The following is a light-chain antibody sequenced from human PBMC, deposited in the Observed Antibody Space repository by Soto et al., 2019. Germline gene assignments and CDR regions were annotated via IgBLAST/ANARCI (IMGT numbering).Light chain of an antibody. CDR1: SSNIGNNY. J-gene: IGLJ1*01. CDR3: GTWDSSLSADV. Sequence: QSVLTQPPSVSAAPGQKVTISCSGSSSNIGNNYISWYQQLPGTAPKLLIYENNKRPSGIPDRFSGSKSGTSATLGITGPQTGDEADYYCGTWDSSLSADVFGTGTKLTVL. CDR2: ENN. V-gene: IGLV1-51*02.